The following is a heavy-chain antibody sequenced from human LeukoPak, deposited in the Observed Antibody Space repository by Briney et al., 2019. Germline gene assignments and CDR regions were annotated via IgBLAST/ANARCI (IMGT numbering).Heavy chain of an antibody. CDR1: GGTFSSYA. Sequence: SVKVSCKASGGTFSSYAISWVRQAPGQGLEWMGGIIPIFGTANYAQKFQGRVTITADESTSTAYMELSSLRSEDTAVYYCARDPYPPGRSGSYPYYFDYWGQGTLVTVSS. D-gene: IGHD1-26*01. CDR3: ARDPYPPGRSGSYPYYFDY. J-gene: IGHJ4*02. V-gene: IGHV1-69*01. CDR2: IIPIFGTA.